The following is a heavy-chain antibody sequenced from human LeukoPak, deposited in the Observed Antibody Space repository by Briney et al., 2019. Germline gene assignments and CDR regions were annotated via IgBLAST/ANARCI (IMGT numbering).Heavy chain of an antibody. J-gene: IGHJ4*02. CDR2: IYTSGST. D-gene: IGHD3-22*01. CDR3: ARDLLAYYYDSSGYYFDY. Sequence: SETLSLTCTVSGGSISSYYWSWIRQPAGKGLEWIGRIYTSGSTNYNPSLKSRVTMSVDTSKNQFSLKLSSVTAADTAVYYCARDLLAYYYDSSGYYFDYWGQGTLVTVSS. V-gene: IGHV4-4*07. CDR1: GGSISSYY.